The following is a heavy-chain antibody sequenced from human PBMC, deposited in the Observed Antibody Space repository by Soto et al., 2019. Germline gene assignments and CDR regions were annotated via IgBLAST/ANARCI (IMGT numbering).Heavy chain of an antibody. V-gene: IGHV3-33*01. Sequence: QVQLVESGGGVVRPGTSLRLSCAATGFSFSAHGMHWVRQAPGKGLEWLAVINDGSEEGYADSVRGRFTISRDNARNILYLQMDNWRAEGSALYYCARDDLFVDNGLDHWGEGALVTVSS. CDR3: ARDDLFVDNGLDH. CDR1: GFSFSAHG. D-gene: IGHD1-1*01. CDR2: INDGSEE. J-gene: IGHJ4*02.